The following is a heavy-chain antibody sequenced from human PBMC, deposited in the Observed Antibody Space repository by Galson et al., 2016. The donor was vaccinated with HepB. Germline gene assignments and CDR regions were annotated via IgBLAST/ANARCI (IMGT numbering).Heavy chain of an antibody. V-gene: IGHV3-48*04. J-gene: IGHJ4*02. D-gene: IGHD2/OR15-2a*01. CDR2: IGTSGSPI. CDR3: VRGFLSNSFDY. CDR1: GFTFSPYS. Sequence: SLRLSCAGSGFTFSPYSMDWVRQAPGKGLEWVSYIGTSGSPIYYADSVRGRFTISRDNARNSVFLQMRSLRAEDTAIYYCVRGFLSNSFDYRGQGVLVTVAS.